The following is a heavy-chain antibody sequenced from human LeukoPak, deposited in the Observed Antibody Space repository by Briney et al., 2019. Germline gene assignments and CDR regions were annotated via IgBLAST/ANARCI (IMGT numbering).Heavy chain of an antibody. CDR2: IYYSGST. Sequence: ASQTLSLTCTVSGGSISSGGYYWSWIRQHPGKGLEWIGYIYYSGSTYYNPSLKSRVTISVDTSKNQFSLKLSSVTAADTAVYCCARGLVVVAANYFDYWGQGTLVTVSS. V-gene: IGHV4-31*03. CDR1: GGSISSGGYY. J-gene: IGHJ4*02. CDR3: ARGLVVVAANYFDY. D-gene: IGHD2-15*01.